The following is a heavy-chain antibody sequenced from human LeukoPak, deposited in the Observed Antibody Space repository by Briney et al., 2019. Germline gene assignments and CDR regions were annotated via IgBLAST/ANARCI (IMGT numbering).Heavy chain of an antibody. CDR2: IKQDGSEK. Sequence: GGSLRLSCAASEFTFSGYWMNWVRQAPGQGLEWVANIKQDGSEKPYVDSVKGRFTISRDNAKNSLYLQMNSLRVEDTAVYYCARDGFVGAADYWGQGTLVTVSS. V-gene: IGHV3-7*01. CDR1: EFTFSGYW. CDR3: ARDGFVGAADY. D-gene: IGHD6-13*01. J-gene: IGHJ4*02.